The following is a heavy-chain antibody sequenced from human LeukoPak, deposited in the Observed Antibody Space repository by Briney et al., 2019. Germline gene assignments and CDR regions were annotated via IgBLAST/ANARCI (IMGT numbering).Heavy chain of an antibody. V-gene: IGHV1-18*01. CDR1: GYTFTTYG. D-gene: IGHD2/OR15-2a*01. CDR3: AREVYGSFDY. CDR2: ISVYNGNT. J-gene: IGHJ4*02. Sequence: ASVKVSCKASGYTFTTYGISWVRQAPGQGLEWMGWISVYNGNTKKFPGRVTMTTDTSTSTAYMELRSLRSDDTAVYYCAREVYGSFDYWGQGPLVTVSS.